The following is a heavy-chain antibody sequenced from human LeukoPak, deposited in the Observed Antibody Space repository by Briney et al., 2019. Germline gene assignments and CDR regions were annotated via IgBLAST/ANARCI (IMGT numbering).Heavy chain of an antibody. CDR1: GGSISSGDCY. D-gene: IGHD3-10*01. Sequence: PSETLSLTCTVSGGSISSGDCYWSWIRQPPGKGLEWIGYIYYSGSTYYNPSLKIRVTISVDTSKNQFSLKLSSVTAADTAVYYCARGNWVWFGEDSGAFDIWGQGTMVTVSS. CDR2: IYYSGST. J-gene: IGHJ3*02. CDR3: ARGNWVWFGEDSGAFDI. V-gene: IGHV4-30-4*01.